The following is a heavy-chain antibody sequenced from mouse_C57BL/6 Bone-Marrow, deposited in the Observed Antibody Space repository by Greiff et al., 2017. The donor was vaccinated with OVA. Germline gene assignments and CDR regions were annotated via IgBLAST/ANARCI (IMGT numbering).Heavy chain of an antibody. V-gene: IGHV5-6*02. CDR1: GFTFSSYG. D-gene: IGHD2-3*01. Sequence: EVKLVESGGDLVKPGGSLKLSCAASGFTFSSYGMSWVRQTPDKRLEWVATISSGGSYTYYPDSVKGRFIISRDNAKNTLYLQMSSLKSEDTAMYYCAIRDGYYYWCFDVWGTGTTVTVSS. J-gene: IGHJ1*03. CDR2: ISSGGSYT. CDR3: AIRDGYYYWCFDV.